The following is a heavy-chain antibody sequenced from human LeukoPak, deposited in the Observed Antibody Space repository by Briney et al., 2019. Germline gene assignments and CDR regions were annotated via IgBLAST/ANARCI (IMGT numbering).Heavy chain of an antibody. V-gene: IGHV7-4-1*02. CDR2: INTNTGNP. CDR1: GYTFTSYA. J-gene: IGHJ4*02. CDR3: ARDSLGITMVRGDLRWAAY. Sequence: ASVKVSCKASGYTFTSYAMNWVRQAPGQGLEWMGWINTNTGNPTYAQGFTGRFVFSLDTSVSTAYLQISSLKAEDTAVYYCARDSLGITMVRGDLRWAAYWGQGTLVTVSS. D-gene: IGHD3-10*01.